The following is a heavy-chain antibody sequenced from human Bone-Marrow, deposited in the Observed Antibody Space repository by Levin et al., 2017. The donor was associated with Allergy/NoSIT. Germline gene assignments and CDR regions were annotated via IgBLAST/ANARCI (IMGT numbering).Heavy chain of an antibody. CDR1: GFTFSSYA. Sequence: PGGSLRLSCAASGFTFSSYAMSWVRQAPGKGLEWISAISSSGGSTFYADSVKGRFTISRDNSKSTLYLQMSSLRAEDTAVYYCAKRRFLDHWGQGTLVTVSS. V-gene: IGHV3-23*01. CDR3: AKRRFLDH. D-gene: IGHD2-21*01. CDR2: ISSSGGST. J-gene: IGHJ4*02.